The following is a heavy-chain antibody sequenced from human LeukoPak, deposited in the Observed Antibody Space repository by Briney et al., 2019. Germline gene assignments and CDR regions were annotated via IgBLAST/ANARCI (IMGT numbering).Heavy chain of an antibody. CDR3: ASFSESDAFDI. V-gene: IGHV4-39*07. CDR1: GGSISSSSYY. D-gene: IGHD2/OR15-2a*01. J-gene: IGHJ3*02. CDR2: IYYSGST. Sequence: PSETLSLTCTVSGGSISSSSYYWGWIRQPPGKGLEWIGSIYYSGSTYYNPSLKSRVTISVDMSKNQFSLKVNSVTAADTAVFYCASFSESDAFDIWGQGTMVTVSS.